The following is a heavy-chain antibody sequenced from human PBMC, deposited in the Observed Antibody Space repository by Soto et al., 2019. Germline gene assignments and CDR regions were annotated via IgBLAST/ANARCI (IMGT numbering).Heavy chain of an antibody. D-gene: IGHD5-18*01. CDR3: ARDQGYSYGYN. CDR2: INAGNGNT. Sequence: GNVYCKASGYTFTSYAIQWVRQATGQRLEWMGWINAGNGNTKYSQKFQGRVTITRDTSASTAYMELSRLRSEDTAVYYCARDQGYSYGYNWGQGPLVSVTS. CDR1: GYTFTSYA. V-gene: IGHV1-3*01. J-gene: IGHJ4*02.